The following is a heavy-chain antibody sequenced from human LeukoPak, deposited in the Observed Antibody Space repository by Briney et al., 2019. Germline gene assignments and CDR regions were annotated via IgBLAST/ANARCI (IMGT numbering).Heavy chain of an antibody. CDR3: AKGGGYSYGYPDAFDI. Sequence: PGGSLRLSCAASGFTFSSYAMSWVRQAPGKGLEWVSAISGSGGSTYYADSVKGRFTISRDNFKNTLYLQMNSLRAEDTAVYYCAKGGGYSYGYPDAFDIWGQGTMVTVSS. CDR1: GFTFSSYA. CDR2: ISGSGGST. V-gene: IGHV3-23*01. D-gene: IGHD5-18*01. J-gene: IGHJ3*02.